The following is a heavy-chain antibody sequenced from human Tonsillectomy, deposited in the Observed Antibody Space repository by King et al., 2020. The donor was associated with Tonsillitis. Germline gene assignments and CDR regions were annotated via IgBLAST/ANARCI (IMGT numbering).Heavy chain of an antibody. CDR1: GFTFSGYW. Sequence: VQLVESGGGLVQPGGSLRLSCAASGFTFSGYWMQWVRQAPGKGLVWVSRINSDGSSTNYADSVKGRFTISRDNAKNTLYLQMTSLRAEDTAIYYCARGLGGDYWGQGTLVTVAS. CDR2: INSDGSST. D-gene: IGHD3-16*01. CDR3: ARGLGGDY. J-gene: IGHJ4*02. V-gene: IGHV3-74*01.